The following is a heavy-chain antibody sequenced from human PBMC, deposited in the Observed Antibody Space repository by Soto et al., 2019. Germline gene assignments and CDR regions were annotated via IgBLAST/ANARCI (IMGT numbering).Heavy chain of an antibody. CDR2: MNPSNGNT. D-gene: IGHD1-26*01. J-gene: IGHJ4*02. CDR1: GYTFTNYD. CDR3: ARFVRHQLPTIDY. Sequence: ASVNVSCKASGYTFTNYDINWVRQATGQGLEWMGWMNPSNGNTGYAQKFQGRVTMTRDTSISTAYMELSSLTSADTAVYYCARFVRHQLPTIDYWGQGALVTVSS. V-gene: IGHV1-8*01.